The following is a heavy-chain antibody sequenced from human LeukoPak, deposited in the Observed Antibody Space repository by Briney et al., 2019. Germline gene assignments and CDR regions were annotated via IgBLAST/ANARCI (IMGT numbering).Heavy chain of an antibody. Sequence: GGSLRLSCAASGFTFSSYAMSWVRQAPGKGLEWVSAISGSGGSTYYADSVKGRFTISRDNSKNTLYLQMNSLRAEDTAVYYCARAEGNWNYYYGMDVWGQGTTVTVSS. J-gene: IGHJ6*02. CDR3: ARAEGNWNYYYGMDV. CDR1: GFTFSSYA. D-gene: IGHD1-1*01. V-gene: IGHV3-23*01. CDR2: ISGSGGST.